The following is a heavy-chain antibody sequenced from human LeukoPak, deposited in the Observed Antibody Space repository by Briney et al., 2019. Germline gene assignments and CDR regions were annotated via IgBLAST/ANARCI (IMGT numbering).Heavy chain of an antibody. V-gene: IGHV4-38-2*02. CDR1: GYSIRRGYY. CDR2: MYHSGST. J-gene: IGHJ4*02. CDR3: AREVYSGRPSRSPFDY. D-gene: IGHD6-13*01. Sequence: SETLSLTCAVSGYSIRRGYYWGWIRQPPGNGLEWIGSMYHSGSTYYNPSLKSRVTISVDTSKKQFSLKLTSVTAADTAVYYCAREVYSGRPSRSPFDYWGQGTLVTVSS.